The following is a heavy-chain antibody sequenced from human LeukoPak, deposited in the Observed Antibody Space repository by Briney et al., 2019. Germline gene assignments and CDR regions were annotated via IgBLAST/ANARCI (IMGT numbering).Heavy chain of an antibody. Sequence: PGGSLRLSCAASGFTFSSYAMSWVRQAPAKGLEWVSTISGSGGSTYYADSVKGRFTISRDNSRNTLSVQMNSLRADDTAVYFCARDRGFCSGGSCYNSFDPWGQGNLVTVSS. V-gene: IGHV3-23*01. D-gene: IGHD2-15*01. CDR2: ISGSGGST. CDR3: ARDRGFCSGGSCYNSFDP. J-gene: IGHJ5*02. CDR1: GFTFSSYA.